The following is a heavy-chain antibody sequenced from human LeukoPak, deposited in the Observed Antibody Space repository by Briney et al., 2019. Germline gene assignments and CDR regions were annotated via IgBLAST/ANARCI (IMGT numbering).Heavy chain of an antibody. CDR3: AKSVTADP. Sequence: GGSLRLSCAASGFTFSNYAMSWVRQAPGKGLEWVSAITGSGDTTYYADSVKGRFTISRDNFKNTLYLQMNSLRAEDTAVYYCAKSVTADPWGQGTLVTVSS. CDR1: GFTFSNYA. J-gene: IGHJ5*02. V-gene: IGHV3-23*01. D-gene: IGHD4-23*01. CDR2: ITGSGDTT.